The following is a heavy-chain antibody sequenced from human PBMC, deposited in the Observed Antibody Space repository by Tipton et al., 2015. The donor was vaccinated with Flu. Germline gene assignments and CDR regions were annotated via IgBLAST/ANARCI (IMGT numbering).Heavy chain of an antibody. D-gene: IGHD3-22*01. J-gene: IGHJ3*02. Sequence: QLVQSGAEVKKPGESLKISCEGSGFTFTDYWIGWVRQMPGKGLEWMGMIYPGDSETRYGPSFQGQVTISADRSVSTAYLQWSSLRASDTAMYYCAREDYYDSSGQSPNDAFDIWGQGTMVTVSS. CDR3: AREDYYDSSGQSPNDAFDI. CDR2: IYPGDSET. V-gene: IGHV5-51*03. CDR1: GFTFTDYW.